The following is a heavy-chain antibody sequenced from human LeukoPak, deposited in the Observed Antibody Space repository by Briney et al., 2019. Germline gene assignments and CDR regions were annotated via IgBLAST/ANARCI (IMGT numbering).Heavy chain of an antibody. CDR2: IYYSGST. D-gene: IGHD6-13*01. CDR3: ARVPIGSHYYMDV. V-gene: IGHV4-59*01. J-gene: IGHJ6*03. Sequence: SETLSLTCTVSGGSISSYYWSWIRQPPGKGLEWIGYIYYSGSTNYNPSLKSRVTISIDTSKNELSQKLSSVTAADTAIYYCARVPIGSHYYMDVWGKGTTVTVSS. CDR1: GGSISSYY.